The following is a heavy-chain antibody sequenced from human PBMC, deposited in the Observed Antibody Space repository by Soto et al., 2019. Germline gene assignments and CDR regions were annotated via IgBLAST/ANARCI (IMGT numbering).Heavy chain of an antibody. Sequence: GGSLRLSCAASGFTFSSYGMHWVRQAPGKGLEWVAVISYDGSNKYYADSVKGRFTISRDNSKNTLYLQMNSLRAEDTAVYYCAKDVPWGDYDYVWGSYRYSYWGQGTLVTVSS. V-gene: IGHV3-30*18. CDR3: AKDVPWGDYDYVWGSYRYSY. J-gene: IGHJ4*02. D-gene: IGHD3-16*02. CDR2: ISYDGSNK. CDR1: GFTFSSYG.